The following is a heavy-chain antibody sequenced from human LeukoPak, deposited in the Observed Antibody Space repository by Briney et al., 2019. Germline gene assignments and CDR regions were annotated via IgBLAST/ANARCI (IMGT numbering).Heavy chain of an antibody. CDR2: ISTISSYI. J-gene: IGHJ4*02. V-gene: IGHV3-21*01. D-gene: IGHD3-3*01. CDR1: GFIFSNSI. Sequence: GGSLRLSCAASGFIFSNSIMNWVRQATGKGLEWVSSISTISSYIYYADSVKGRFTISRDNAKNSLYLQMNSLTAEDTAVYYCASERFYWGQGTLVTVSS. CDR3: ASERFY.